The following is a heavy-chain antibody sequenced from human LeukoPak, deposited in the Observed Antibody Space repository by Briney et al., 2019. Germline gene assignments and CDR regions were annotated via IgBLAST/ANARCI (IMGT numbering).Heavy chain of an antibody. CDR2: TIPIFGTA. CDR1: GGTFSSYA. D-gene: IGHD2-2*01. CDR3: ARARYCSSTSCYSDPYYFDY. Sequence: SVKVSCKASGGTFSSYAISWVRQAPGQGLEWMGGTIPIFGTANYAQKFQGRVTITADESTSTAYMELSSLRSEDTAVYYCARARYCSSTSCYSDPYYFDYWGQGTLVTVSS. J-gene: IGHJ4*02. V-gene: IGHV1-69*01.